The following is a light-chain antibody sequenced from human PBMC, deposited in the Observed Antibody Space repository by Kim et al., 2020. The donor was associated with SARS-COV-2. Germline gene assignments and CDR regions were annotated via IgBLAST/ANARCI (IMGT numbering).Light chain of an antibody. V-gene: IGKV3-11*01. Sequence: LSPGEIATLSYRASQSVSSYLAWYQQKAGQAPRLLIYEASKRATGIPSRFSGSGSGTDFTLTISSLEPEDFAVYYCQQRSNWPGTFGQGTKVDIK. CDR1: QSVSSY. J-gene: IGKJ1*01. CDR3: QQRSNWPGT. CDR2: EAS.